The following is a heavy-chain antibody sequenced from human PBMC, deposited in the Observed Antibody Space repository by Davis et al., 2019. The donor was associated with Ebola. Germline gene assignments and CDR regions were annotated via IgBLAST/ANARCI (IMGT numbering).Heavy chain of an antibody. CDR1: GFIFSDYY. D-gene: IGHD3-10*01. J-gene: IGHJ6*02. CDR2: ISSGSSYT. Sequence: PGGSLRLSCAASGFIFSDYYMNWIRQAPGKGLEWVSYISSGSSYTKYADSVKGRFTVSRDNAKSSLYLQMNSLRTEDTAVYYCAREYYGLEGMDVWGQGTAVTVSS. V-gene: IGHV3-11*06. CDR3: AREYYGLEGMDV.